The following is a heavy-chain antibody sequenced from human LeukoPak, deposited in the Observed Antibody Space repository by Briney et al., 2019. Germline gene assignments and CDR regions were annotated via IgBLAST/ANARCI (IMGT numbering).Heavy chain of an antibody. D-gene: IGHD3-10*01. V-gene: IGHV4-39*01. J-gene: IGHJ4*02. CDR1: GGSIRSSDYC. CDR2: ITSGGTT. CDR3: ARYVVYGSGKYYFDY. Sequence: TSETLSLTCFVSGGSIRSSDYCWSWIRQPPGKEMEWIATITSGGTTYYNPSLQSRVTISVDTSKNQFSLGLNSVTAADTAVYFCARYVVYGSGKYYFDYWGQGSLVTVSS.